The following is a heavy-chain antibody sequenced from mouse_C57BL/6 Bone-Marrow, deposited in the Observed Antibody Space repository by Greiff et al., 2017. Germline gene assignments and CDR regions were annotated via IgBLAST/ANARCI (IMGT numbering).Heavy chain of an antibody. CDR1: GYTFTSSW. CDR3: ARECTTVVTAYYFDY. Sequence: VQLQQSGAELVMPGASVKLSCKASGYTFTSSWMHWVKQRPGQGLEWIGEIDPSDSYTNYNQKFKGKSTLTVDKSSSTAYMQLSSLTSEDSAVYDYARECTTVVTAYYFDYWGQGTTLTVSS. D-gene: IGHD1-1*01. CDR2: IDPSDSYT. J-gene: IGHJ2*01. V-gene: IGHV1-69*01.